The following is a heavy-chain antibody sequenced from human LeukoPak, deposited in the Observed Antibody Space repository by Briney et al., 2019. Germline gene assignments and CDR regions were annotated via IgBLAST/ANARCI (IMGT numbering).Heavy chain of an antibody. CDR2: INHSGST. CDR3: ARVPYGSGFRGYYFDY. D-gene: IGHD3-3*01. CDR1: GGSFSGYY. J-gene: IGHJ4*02. V-gene: IGHV4-34*01. Sequence: PSETLSLTCAVYGGSFSGYYWSWIRQPPGKGLEWIGEINHSGSTNYNPSLKSRVTISVDTSKNQFSLKLSSVTAADTAVYYCARVPYGSGFRGYYFDYWGQGTLVTVSS.